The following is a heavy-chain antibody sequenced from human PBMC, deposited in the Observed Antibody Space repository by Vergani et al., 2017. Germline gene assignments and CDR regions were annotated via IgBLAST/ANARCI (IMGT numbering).Heavy chain of an antibody. CDR2: INPNSGGT. CDR3: ARVGTSSNRDYFDY. Sequence: QVQLVLSGAEVKKPGASVKVSCKASGYTFTDYFMHWVRQAPGQGLEWMGWINPNSGGTNYAQKFQGRVTMTRDTSIRTAYMELSNLRSDDTAVYYCARVGTSSNRDYFDYWGQGTLVTVSS. V-gene: IGHV1-2*02. J-gene: IGHJ4*02. D-gene: IGHD2-2*01. CDR1: GYTFTDYF.